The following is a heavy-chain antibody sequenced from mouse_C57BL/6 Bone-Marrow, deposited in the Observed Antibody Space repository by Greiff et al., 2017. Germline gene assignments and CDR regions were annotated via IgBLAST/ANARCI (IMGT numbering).Heavy chain of an antibody. CDR1: GYTFTSYW. CDR3: ARGGTVVYYYAMDY. CDR2: IHPNSGST. Sequence: VQLQQPGAELVKPGASVKLSCKASGYTFTSYWMHWVKQRPGQGLEWIGMIHPNSGSTNYNEKFKSKATLTVDTSSSTAYMQLSSLTSEDSAVYYCARGGTVVYYYAMDYWGQGTSVTVSS. J-gene: IGHJ4*01. D-gene: IGHD1-1*01. V-gene: IGHV1-64*01.